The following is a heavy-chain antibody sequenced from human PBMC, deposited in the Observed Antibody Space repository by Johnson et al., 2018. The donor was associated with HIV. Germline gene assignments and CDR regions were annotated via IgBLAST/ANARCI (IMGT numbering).Heavy chain of an antibody. CDR3: AKDRAHSSNYLDAFDI. CDR1: GFTFSSNG. V-gene: IGHV3-30*02. CDR2: IRFDGSSK. Sequence: QVQLVESGGGVVQPGGSLRLSCVVSGFTFSSNGMHWVRQAPGKGLEWVAFIRFDGSSKYYGDSVKGRFSISRGNSKNTLYLQMNSLRAEDTAVYYCAKDRAHSSNYLDAFDIWGQGTMVTVSS. J-gene: IGHJ3*02. D-gene: IGHD3-22*01.